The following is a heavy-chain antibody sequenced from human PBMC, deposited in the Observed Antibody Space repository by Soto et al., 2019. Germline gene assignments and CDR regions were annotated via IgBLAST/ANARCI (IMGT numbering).Heavy chain of an antibody. Sequence: SETLSLTCTVSGVSITTSSYFCCWIRQSPGKGLEWIWSVYYSGSTYYNPSLNSRGTISVDTSNNQFSLKLTSVTDADSAVYYCANTLRGDYYFFQHWGQGTLVTVSS. V-gene: IGHV4-39*01. D-gene: IGHD2-21*02. J-gene: IGHJ1*01. CDR2: VYYSGST. CDR3: ANTLRGDYYFFQH. CDR1: GVSITTSSYF.